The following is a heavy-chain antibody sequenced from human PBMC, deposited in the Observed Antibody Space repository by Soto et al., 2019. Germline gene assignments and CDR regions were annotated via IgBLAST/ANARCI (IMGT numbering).Heavy chain of an antibody. Sequence: QLQLQESGPGLVKPSETLSLTCTVSGGSISSSSYYWGWIRQPPGKGLEWIGSIYYSGSTYYNPSLKSGVTISVDMSENEFSLKLGSVTAADTAVYYCARSNTIFGVVIHPGSYYMDVWGEGTTVTVSS. CDR1: GGSISSSSYY. D-gene: IGHD3-3*01. CDR3: ARSNTIFGVVIHPGSYYMDV. V-gene: IGHV4-39*01. CDR2: IYYSGST. J-gene: IGHJ6*03.